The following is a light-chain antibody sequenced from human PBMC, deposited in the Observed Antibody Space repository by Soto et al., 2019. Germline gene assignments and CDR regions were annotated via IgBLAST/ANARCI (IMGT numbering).Light chain of an antibody. V-gene: IGLV1-44*01. J-gene: IGLJ2*01. CDR1: DSNIGSTA. CDR2: SSN. Sequence: PVLTQPPSVSATPGKGFTLSCSGGDSNIGSTAVNWYQQVPGTAPKLIIYSSNQRPSGVPDRISGSKSGTSASLAISGLKSEDEADYYCAAWDDDMHVWLFGGGTKLTV. CDR3: AAWDDDMHVWL.